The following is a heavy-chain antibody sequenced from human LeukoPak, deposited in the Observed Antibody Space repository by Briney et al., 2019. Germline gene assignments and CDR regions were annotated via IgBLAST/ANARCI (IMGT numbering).Heavy chain of an antibody. CDR2: ISGSGGST. V-gene: IGHV3-23*01. J-gene: IGHJ5*02. CDR1: GFTFSSYA. CDR3: AKDYSKTSYYGSGTYYRPNWFDP. Sequence: GGSPRLSCAASGFTFSSYAMSWVRQAPGKGLEWVSAISGSGGSTYYADSVKGRFTISRDNSKNTLYLQMNSLRAEDTAVYYCAKDYSKTSYYGSGTYYRPNWFDPWGQGTLVTVSS. D-gene: IGHD3-10*01.